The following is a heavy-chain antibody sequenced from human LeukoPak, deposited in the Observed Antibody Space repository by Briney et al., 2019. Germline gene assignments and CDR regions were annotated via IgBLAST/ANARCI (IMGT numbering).Heavy chain of an antibody. V-gene: IGHV4-4*07. Sequence: PSETLSLTCAVSGYSISSGYYWSWIRQPAGKGLEWIGRIYTSGSTNYNPSLKSRVTMSVDTSKNQFSLELSSVTAADTAVYYCARDLVFRTIFGVVIPSMDVWGKGTTVTVSS. J-gene: IGHJ6*03. CDR1: GYSISSGYY. CDR3: ARDLVFRTIFGVVIPSMDV. CDR2: IYTSGST. D-gene: IGHD3-3*01.